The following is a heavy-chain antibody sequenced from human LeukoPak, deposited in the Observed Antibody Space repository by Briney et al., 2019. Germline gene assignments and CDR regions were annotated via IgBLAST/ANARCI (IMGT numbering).Heavy chain of an antibody. D-gene: IGHD3-9*01. V-gene: IGHV4-59*01. J-gene: IGHJ6*03. Sequence: SETLSLTCAVSGGSISPYYWSWIRQPPGKGLEWIGYIYYSGSTNYNPSLKSRVTISVDTSKNQFSLRLSSVTAADTAVYYCARVNYDILTGSQGGLYYYYMDVWGNGTTVTISS. CDR3: ARVNYDILTGSQGGLYYYYMDV. CDR2: IYYSGST. CDR1: GGSISPYY.